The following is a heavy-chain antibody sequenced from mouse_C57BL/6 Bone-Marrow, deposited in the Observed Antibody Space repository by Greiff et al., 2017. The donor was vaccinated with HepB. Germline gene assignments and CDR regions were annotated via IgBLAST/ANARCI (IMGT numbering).Heavy chain of an antibody. CDR2: ISSGSSTI. V-gene: IGHV5-17*01. Sequence: DVMLVESGGGLVKPGGSLKLSCAASGFTFSDYGMHWVRQAPEKGLEWVAYISSGSSTIYYADTVKGRFTISRDNAKNTLFLQMTSLRSEDTAMYYCARRFITTVVATDYAMDYWGQGTSVTVSS. D-gene: IGHD1-1*01. CDR3: ARRFITTVVATDYAMDY. J-gene: IGHJ4*01. CDR1: GFTFSDYG.